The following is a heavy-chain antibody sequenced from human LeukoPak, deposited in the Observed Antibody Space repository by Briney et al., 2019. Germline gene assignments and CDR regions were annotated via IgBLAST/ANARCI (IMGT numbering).Heavy chain of an antibody. D-gene: IGHD3-3*01. V-gene: IGHV3-7*01. CDR3: ARAHSYYDFWSGYYNFDY. CDR2: IKQDGSEK. J-gene: IGHJ4*02. CDR1: GFTSDEDG. Sequence: GGSLRLSCAASGFTSDEDGMSWVRQAPGKGLEWVANIKQDGSEKYYVDSVKGRFTISRDNAKNSLYLQMNSLRAEDTAVYYCARAHSYYDFWSGYYNFDYWGQGTLVTASS.